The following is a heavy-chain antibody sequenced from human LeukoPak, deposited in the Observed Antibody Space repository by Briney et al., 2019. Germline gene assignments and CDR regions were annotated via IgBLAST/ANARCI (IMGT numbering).Heavy chain of an antibody. J-gene: IGHJ3*01. D-gene: IGHD3-22*01. V-gene: IGHV3-48*02. CDR1: AVTFASYS. CDR3: ARDQTMIPLGL. Sequence: GGSLRLSCAASAVTFASYSINWVRQAPGKGLEWVSYISSSSSTIYYADSVKGRFTISRDNAKNSLYLQMNSLSNEDTAMYYYARDQTMIPLGLWGQGTMVTVSS. CDR2: ISSSSSTI.